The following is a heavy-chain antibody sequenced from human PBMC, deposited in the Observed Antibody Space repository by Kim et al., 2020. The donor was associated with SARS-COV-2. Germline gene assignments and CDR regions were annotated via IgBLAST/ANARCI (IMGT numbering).Heavy chain of an antibody. J-gene: IGHJ6*02. CDR2: TYYRSKWYN. CDR3: ARDEYSSGWRGYYYYYGMDV. D-gene: IGHD6-19*01. Sequence: QTLSLTCAISGDSVSSNSAAWNWIRQSPSRGLEWLGRTYYRSKWYNDYAVSVKSRITINPDTSKNQFSLQLNSVTPEDTAVYYCARDEYSSGWRGYYYYYGMDVWGQGTTVTVSS. V-gene: IGHV6-1*01. CDR1: GDSVSSNSAA.